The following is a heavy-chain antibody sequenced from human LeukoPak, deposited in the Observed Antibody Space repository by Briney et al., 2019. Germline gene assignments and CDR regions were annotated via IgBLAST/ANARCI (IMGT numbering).Heavy chain of an antibody. CDR3: AKGTGIAARPSPFDY. CDR1: GFTYSSYA. D-gene: IGHD6-6*01. J-gene: IGHJ4*02. CDR2: ISGSGGST. Sequence: GGSLRLSCATSGFTYSSYAMSWVRQAPGKGLEWVAVISGSGGSTFYADSVKGRFTVPRDNSKNTLYLQMNSLRAEDTAVYYCAKGTGIAARPSPFDYWGQGTLVTVSS. V-gene: IGHV3-23*01.